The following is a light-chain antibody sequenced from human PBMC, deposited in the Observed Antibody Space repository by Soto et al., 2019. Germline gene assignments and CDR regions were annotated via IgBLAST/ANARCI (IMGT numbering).Light chain of an antibody. CDR3: SSYTSSTTLVV. J-gene: IGLJ2*01. V-gene: IGLV2-14*01. CDR1: SSDVGGYNY. Sequence: QSALTQPASVSGSPGQSSTISCTGTSSDVGGYNYVSWYQQHPGKAPKLMIYEVSNRPSGVSNRFSGSKSDNTASLTISGLQAEDEADYYCSSYTSSTTLVVFGGGTKLTVL. CDR2: EVS.